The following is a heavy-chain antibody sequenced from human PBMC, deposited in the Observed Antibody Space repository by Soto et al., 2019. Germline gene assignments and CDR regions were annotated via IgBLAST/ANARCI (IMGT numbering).Heavy chain of an antibody. Sequence: EVQLVQSGAEVKKPGESLRISCKGSGYSFTSYWISWVRQMPGKGLEWMGRSDPSDSYTNYSPSFQGHVTISADKSISTAYLQWSSLKASDTAMYYCARLQPAAGDNDLTFDYWGQGTLVTVSS. CDR1: GYSFTSYW. J-gene: IGHJ4*02. CDR3: ARLQPAAGDNDLTFDY. D-gene: IGHD6-13*01. CDR2: SDPSDSYT. V-gene: IGHV5-10-1*01.